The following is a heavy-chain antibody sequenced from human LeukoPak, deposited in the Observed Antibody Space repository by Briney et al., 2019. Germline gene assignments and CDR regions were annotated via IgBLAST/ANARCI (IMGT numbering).Heavy chain of an antibody. V-gene: IGHV3-21*05. Sequence: GGSLRLSCAASGFTFSSYEMNWVRQAPGKGLEWVSYISSSGSYIYSADSVKGRFTISRDNARNSLYLRMNSLRAEDTAVYYCARDPGAYSSSPIDYWGQGTLVTVSS. D-gene: IGHD6-6*01. CDR2: ISSSGSYI. CDR1: GFTFSSYE. CDR3: ARDPGAYSSSPIDY. J-gene: IGHJ4*02.